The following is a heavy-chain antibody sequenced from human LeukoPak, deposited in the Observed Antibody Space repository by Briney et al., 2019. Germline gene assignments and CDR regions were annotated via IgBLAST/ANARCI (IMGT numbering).Heavy chain of an antibody. CDR1: GFTFSSYG. D-gene: IGHD6-13*01. J-gene: IGHJ4*02. CDR3: ARDRNLIAAAGLSDY. Sequence: PGRSLRLSCAASGFTFSSYGMNWVRQAPGKGLEWVAVISYDGSNKYYADSVKGRFTISRDTSKNTLYLQMNSLRAEDTAVYYCARDRNLIAAAGLSDYWGQGTLVTVSS. V-gene: IGHV3-30*19. CDR2: ISYDGSNK.